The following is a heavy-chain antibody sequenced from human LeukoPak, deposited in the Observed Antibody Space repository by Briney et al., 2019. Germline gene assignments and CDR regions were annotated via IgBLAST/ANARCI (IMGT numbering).Heavy chain of an antibody. CDR3: AREHEYSSGRNFDY. J-gene: IGHJ4*02. CDR2: IWYDGSNK. CDR1: GFTFNNYW. D-gene: IGHD6-19*01. Sequence: EGSLRLSCIASGFTFNNYWMTWVRQAPGKGLEWVAVIWYDGSNKYYADSVKGRFTISRDNSKNTLYLQMNSLRAEDTAVYYCAREHEYSSGRNFDYWGQGTLVTVSS. V-gene: IGHV3-33*08.